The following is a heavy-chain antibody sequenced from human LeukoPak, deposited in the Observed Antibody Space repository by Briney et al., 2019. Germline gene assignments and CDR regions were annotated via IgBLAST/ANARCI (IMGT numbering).Heavy chain of an antibody. CDR1: GYTFTSYY. D-gene: IGHD3-10*01. J-gene: IGHJ4*02. CDR2: INPSGGST. Sequence: ASVKVSCKASGYTFTSYYMHWVRQAPGQGLEWMGIINPSGGSTSYAQKFQGRVTMTRDTSTGTVYMELSSLRSEDTAVYYCARSLGITMVRGGDFDYWGQGTLVTVSS. CDR3: ARSLGITMVRGGDFDY. V-gene: IGHV1-46*01.